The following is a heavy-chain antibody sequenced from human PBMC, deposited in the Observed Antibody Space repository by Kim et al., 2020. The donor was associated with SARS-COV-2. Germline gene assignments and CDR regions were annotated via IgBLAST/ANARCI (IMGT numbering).Heavy chain of an antibody. CDR3: ATRIAAAGRSWFDP. J-gene: IGHJ5*02. CDR2: IYHSGST. Sequence: SETLSLTCAVSGGSISSSNWWSWVRQPPGKGLEWIGEIYHSGSTNYNPSLKSRVTISVYKSKNQFSLKLSSVTAADTAVYYCATRIAAAGRSWFDPWGQGTLVTVSS. D-gene: IGHD6-13*01. CDR1: GGSISSSNW. V-gene: IGHV4-4*02.